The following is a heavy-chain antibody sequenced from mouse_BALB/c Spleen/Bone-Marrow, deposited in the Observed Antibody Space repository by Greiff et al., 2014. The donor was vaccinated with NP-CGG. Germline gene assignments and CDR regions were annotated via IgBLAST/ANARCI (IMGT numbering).Heavy chain of an antibody. CDR3: ARFAGTPYTMDY. CDR1: GYSITSDYS. Sequence: EVQLQQSGPDLVKPSQSLSLTCTVTGYSITSDYSWHWIRQFPGNKLEWMGYIHYSGTTVHNPSLKSRISFTRDTSNNQFFLQLNSVTTEDTATYYCARFAGTPYTMDYWGQGTSVTVSS. V-gene: IGHV3-1*02. D-gene: IGHD4-1*01. J-gene: IGHJ4*01. CDR2: IHYSGTT.